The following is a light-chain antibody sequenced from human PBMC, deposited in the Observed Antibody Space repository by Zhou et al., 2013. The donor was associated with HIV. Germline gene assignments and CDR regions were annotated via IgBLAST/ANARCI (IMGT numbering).Light chain of an antibody. Sequence: QSALTQPASVSGSPGQSITISCTGASSDIGGYNYVSWYQQYPDRAPKLMMYEVNVRPSGVSSRFSGSKSGSTASLTISGLQAEDEAHYYCTSYTSENSLLFGGGTKVTVL. CDR3: TSYTSENSLL. CDR2: EVN. J-gene: IGLJ2*01. CDR1: SSDIGGYNY. V-gene: IGLV2-14*01.